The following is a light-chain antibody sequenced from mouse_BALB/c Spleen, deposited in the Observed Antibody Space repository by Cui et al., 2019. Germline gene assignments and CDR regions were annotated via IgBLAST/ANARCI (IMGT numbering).Light chain of an antibody. CDR2: GAS. CDR3: QNDHSYPYT. J-gene: IGKJ2*01. Sequence: DIVMTQSPSSLSVSAGEKVTMGCKSSQSLLNSGNQKNYLAWYQQKPGQPPKLLIYGASTRESGVPDRFTGSGSGTDFTLTISSVQAEDLAVYYCQNDHSYPYTFGGGTKLEIK. V-gene: IGKV8-28*01. CDR1: QSLLNSGNQKNY.